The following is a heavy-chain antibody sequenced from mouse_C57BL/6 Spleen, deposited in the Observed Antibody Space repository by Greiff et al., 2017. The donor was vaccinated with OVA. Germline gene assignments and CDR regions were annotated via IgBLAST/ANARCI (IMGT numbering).Heavy chain of an antibody. V-gene: IGHV14-4*01. CDR1: GFNIKDDY. CDR3: TTAYYSNSRDPNWYFDV. CDR2: IDPENGDT. Sequence: EVQLQQSGAELVRPGASVKLSCTASGFNIKDDYMHWVKQRPEQGLEWIGWIDPENGDTEYASKFQGKATITADTSSNTAYLQLSSLTSEDTAVYYCTTAYYSNSRDPNWYFDVWGTGTTVTVSS. D-gene: IGHD2-5*01. J-gene: IGHJ1*03.